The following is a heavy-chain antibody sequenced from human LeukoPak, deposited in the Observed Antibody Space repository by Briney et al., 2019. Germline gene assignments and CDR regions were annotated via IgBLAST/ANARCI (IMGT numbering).Heavy chain of an antibody. V-gene: IGHV4-59*01. Sequence: PSETLSLTCTVSGGSISSYYWSWIRQPPGKGLEWLGYIYYSGSTNYNPSLKSRVTISTSENQFSLKLSSVTAADTAVYYCARNYYDSSDYEYYFDYWGQGTLVTVSS. CDR1: GGSISSYY. D-gene: IGHD3-22*01. CDR2: IYYSGST. J-gene: IGHJ4*02. CDR3: ARNYYDSSDYEYYFDY.